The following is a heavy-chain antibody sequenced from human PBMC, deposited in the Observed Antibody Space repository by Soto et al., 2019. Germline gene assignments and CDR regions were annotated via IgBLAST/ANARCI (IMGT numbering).Heavy chain of an antibody. CDR2: ISTSKGNT. Sequence: QVQLVQSGPEVKKPGASVKVSCKTSGYTFTSYGIAWVRQAPGQGLEWMGWISTSKGNTNYAQKFQGRVTMTTDTSTSTAYMELRSLRSDDTAVYYCATRSPAFEFWGQGTLVTVSS. CDR1: GYTFTSYG. CDR3: ATRSPAFEF. J-gene: IGHJ4*02. V-gene: IGHV1-18*01.